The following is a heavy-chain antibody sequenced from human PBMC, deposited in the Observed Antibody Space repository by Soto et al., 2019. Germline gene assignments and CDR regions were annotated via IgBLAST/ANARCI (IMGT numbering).Heavy chain of an antibody. Sequence: EVQLVESGGGLVKPGGSLRLSCAASGFTFSSYSMNWVRQAPGKGLEWVSSISSSSSYIYYADSVKGRFTIFRDNAKNSLYLQMNSLRAEDTAVYYCWLYCTNGVVCRGGMDVWDQGTTVTVSS. V-gene: IGHV3-21*01. D-gene: IGHD2-8*01. J-gene: IGHJ6*02. CDR3: WLYCTNGVVCRGGMDV. CDR1: GFTFSSYS. CDR2: ISSSSSYI.